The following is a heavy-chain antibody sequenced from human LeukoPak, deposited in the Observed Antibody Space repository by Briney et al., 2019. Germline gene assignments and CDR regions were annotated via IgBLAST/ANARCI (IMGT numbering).Heavy chain of an antibody. V-gene: IGHV3-53*05. CDR1: GFTVSSNY. J-gene: IGHJ4*02. D-gene: IGHD2-15*01. CDR3: AKEVVVAATGYYFDY. Sequence: GGSLRLSCAASGFTVSSNYMSWVRQAPGKGLEWVSVIYSGGSTYYADSVKGRFTISRDNAKNSLYLQMNSLRAEDTALYYCAKEVVVAATGYYFDYWGQGTLVTVSS. CDR2: IYSGGST.